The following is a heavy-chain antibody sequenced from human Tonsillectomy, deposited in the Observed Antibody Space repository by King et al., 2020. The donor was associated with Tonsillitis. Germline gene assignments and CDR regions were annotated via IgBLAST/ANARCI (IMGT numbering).Heavy chain of an antibody. CDR2: IRYDGIYK. Sequence: QVQLVESGGGVVQPGGSLRLSCAASGFTFSSSGMHWVRQAPGKGLEWVAFIRYDGIYKYYADSVKGRFTISRDNSKSTLYLQMNSLRDEDTAVYYCAKEDVLGGTSAFDVWGQGTMVTVSS. CDR3: AKEDVLGGTSAFDV. J-gene: IGHJ3*01. D-gene: IGHD2-8*02. V-gene: IGHV3-30*02. CDR1: GFTFSSSG.